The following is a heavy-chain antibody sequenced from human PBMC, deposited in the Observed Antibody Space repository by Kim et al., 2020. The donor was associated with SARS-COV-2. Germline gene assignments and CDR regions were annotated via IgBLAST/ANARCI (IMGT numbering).Heavy chain of an antibody. J-gene: IGHJ2*01. V-gene: IGHV3-74*01. CDR1: GFAFSSYR. Sequence: GGSLRLSCAASGFAFSSYRMHWVRQVQGKGLVWVSRISDTGSYTCYADSVKGRFTSSRDNAKNTLYLQMNSLTSEDTAMYYCGRDRGVNGNDWYLDRWGRASLVTVYS. D-gene: IGHD2-8*01. CDR2: ISDTGSYT. CDR3: GRDRGVNGNDWYLDR.